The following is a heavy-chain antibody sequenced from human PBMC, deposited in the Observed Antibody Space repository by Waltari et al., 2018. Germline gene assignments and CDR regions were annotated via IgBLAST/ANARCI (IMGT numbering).Heavy chain of an antibody. CDR2: IRHPGNT. Sequence: QVQLQQWGAGLLKPSETLSLTCSVSGASFSAYYWGWVRHVPGKGLEWIGQIRHPGNTNYKPSLQSRVAISIDTSRSQFSLKVFSVTAADTGLYFCTRGGNYDFWSHTPFVDPWGQGTQVTVSS. J-gene: IGHJ5*02. D-gene: IGHD3-3*01. CDR1: GASFSAYY. CDR3: TRGGNYDFWSHTPFVDP. V-gene: IGHV4-34*01.